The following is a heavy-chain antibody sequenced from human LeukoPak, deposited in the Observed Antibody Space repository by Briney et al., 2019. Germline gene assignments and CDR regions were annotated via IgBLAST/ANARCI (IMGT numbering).Heavy chain of an antibody. Sequence: SVKVSCKASGVTLCSYAISWVRQAPGQGLEWMGGIIPIFGTANYAQKFQGRVTITTDESTSTAYMELSSLRSEDTAVYYCATGYCSSTSCYNYYYYMDVWGKGTTVTVSS. CDR1: GVTLCSYA. D-gene: IGHD2-2*02. CDR2: IIPIFGTA. V-gene: IGHV1-69*05. J-gene: IGHJ6*03. CDR3: ATGYCSSTSCYNYYYYMDV.